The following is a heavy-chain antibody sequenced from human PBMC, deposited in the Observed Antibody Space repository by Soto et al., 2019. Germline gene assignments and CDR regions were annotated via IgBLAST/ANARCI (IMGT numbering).Heavy chain of an antibody. D-gene: IGHD3-10*01. V-gene: IGHV1-69*12. J-gene: IGHJ4*02. Sequence: QVQLVQSGAEVKKPGSSVKVSCKASGGTFSSYAISWVRQAPGQGLEWMGGIIPIFGTANYAQKFQGRVTITADESTSTAYMELSSLRCEDTAVYYCVAPYGSGSYYIGFDYWGQGTLVTVSA. CDR2: IIPIFGTA. CDR1: GGTFSSYA. CDR3: VAPYGSGSYYIGFDY.